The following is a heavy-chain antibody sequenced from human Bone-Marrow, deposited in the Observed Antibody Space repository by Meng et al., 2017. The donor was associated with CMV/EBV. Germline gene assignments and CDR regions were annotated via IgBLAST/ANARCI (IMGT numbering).Heavy chain of an antibody. CDR3: ARDHPTSVWYFQH. CDR2: ISSSGSTI. CDR1: GFTSSSYE. D-gene: IGHD3-16*01. J-gene: IGHJ1*01. Sequence: GGSLRLSCAASGFTSSSYEMNWVRQAPGKGLEWVSYISSSGSTIYYADSVKGRFTISRDNAKNSLYLQMNSLRAEDTAVYYCARDHPTSVWYFQHWGQATLVTVS. V-gene: IGHV3-48*03.